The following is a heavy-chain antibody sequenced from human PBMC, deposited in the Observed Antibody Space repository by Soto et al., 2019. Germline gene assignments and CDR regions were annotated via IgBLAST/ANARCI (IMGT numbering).Heavy chain of an antibody. CDR3: ARQRLLFDGFDI. CDR1: NDSIGSGLYY. Sequence: SETLSLICTVSNDSIGSGLYYWGWIRQPPGKGLEWIGSIYYSGDTYLNPSLESRVALSVDTSKNQFSLKLTSVTAADTAMFYCARQRLLFDGFDIWGQGTMVTVSS. CDR2: IYYSGDT. D-gene: IGHD2-15*01. J-gene: IGHJ3*02. V-gene: IGHV4-39*01.